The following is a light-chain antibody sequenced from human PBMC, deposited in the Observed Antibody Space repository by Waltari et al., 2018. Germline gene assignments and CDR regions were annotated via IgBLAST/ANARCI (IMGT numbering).Light chain of an antibody. J-gene: IGKJ1*01. CDR2: DAR. CDR1: QSVRSY. V-gene: IGKV3-11*01. Sequence: EIVLTQSPATLSFSTAERATLSCRASQSVRSYLAWDQHNPGQAPRLLVYDARNRAAGIPARFSGSGSGTDFTLTISSREPEDFAVYYCQQRSNWRWTFGQGTKVEIK. CDR3: QQRSNWRWT.